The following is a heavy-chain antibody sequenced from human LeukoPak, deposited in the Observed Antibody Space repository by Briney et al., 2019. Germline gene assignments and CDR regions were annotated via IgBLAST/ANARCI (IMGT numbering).Heavy chain of an antibody. CDR3: ATFLLVGTTPLDY. Sequence: NPGGSLRLSCAASGFSFSNAWLSWVRQAPGKGPEWVGRIKTKTDAGTTDYAAPVKGRFTISRDDSKNMLYLQMNSLKTEDTAVYYCATFLLVGTTPLDYWGQWALVTVSS. V-gene: IGHV3-15*05. CDR2: IKTKTDAGTT. CDR1: GFSFSNAW. J-gene: IGHJ4*02. D-gene: IGHD1-26*01.